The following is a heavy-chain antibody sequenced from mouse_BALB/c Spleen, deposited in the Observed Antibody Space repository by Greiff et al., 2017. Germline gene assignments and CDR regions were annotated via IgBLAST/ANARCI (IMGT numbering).Heavy chain of an antibody. CDR1: GFTFTVYY. V-gene: IGHV7-3*02. CDR3: ARVLTGAYAMEY. CDR2: IRNKANGYTT. D-gene: IGHD4-1*01. J-gene: IGHJ4*01. Sequence: DVMLVESGAGLVQPGGSLRLSCATSGFTFTVYYMSWVRQPPGKALEWLGFIRNKANGYTTVYSVSVKGRFTISRDNSQNILYLQMNNLRAEDSATYYCARVLTGAYAMEYWGQGTTVTVAS.